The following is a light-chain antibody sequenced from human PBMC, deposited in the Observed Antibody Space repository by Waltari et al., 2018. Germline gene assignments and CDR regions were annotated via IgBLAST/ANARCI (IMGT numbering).Light chain of an antibody. CDR1: QSLLHSNGNTY. V-gene: IGKV2-29*02. CDR3: MQALQNPWT. CDR2: RVS. Sequence: DIVMTQTPLSLRVSAGEPASISCRSSQSLLHSNGNTYLYCYLQKPGQPPRLLIYRVSNRFSGVPDRFSGSGSGTDFTLKISRVEAEDVGVYYCMQALQNPWTFGQGTKVEIK. J-gene: IGKJ1*01.